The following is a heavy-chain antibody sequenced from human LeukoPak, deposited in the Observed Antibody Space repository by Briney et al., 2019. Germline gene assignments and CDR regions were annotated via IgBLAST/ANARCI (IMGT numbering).Heavy chain of an antibody. V-gene: IGHV1-18*01. J-gene: IGHJ4*02. Sequence: ASVKVSCKTSGYTFTNYIITWVRQAPGQGLEWMGWISVDNGNTNYAQKFQGRVTMTTDTSTNTAYMDLRNLRSDDTAVYYCARAPILYCSGGSCSGAFDYWGQGTQVTVSS. CDR2: ISVDNGNT. CDR1: GYTFTNYI. CDR3: ARAPILYCSGGSCSGAFDY. D-gene: IGHD2-15*01.